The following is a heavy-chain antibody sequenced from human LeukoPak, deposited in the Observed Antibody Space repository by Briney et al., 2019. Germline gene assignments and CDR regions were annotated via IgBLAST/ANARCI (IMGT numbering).Heavy chain of an antibody. CDR1: GYSFSSGFY. CDR3: ARRGSSGSFFGWFDP. D-gene: IGHD3-10*01. V-gene: IGHV4-38-2*02. Sequence: SETLSLTCTVSGYSFSSGFYWGWIRQPPGKGLEWIGSIYHSGSTHCNSSLRSRVTISVDTSKNQSSLKLSSVTAADTAVYYCARRGSSGSFFGWFDPWGQGTLVTVSS. CDR2: IYHSGST. J-gene: IGHJ5*02.